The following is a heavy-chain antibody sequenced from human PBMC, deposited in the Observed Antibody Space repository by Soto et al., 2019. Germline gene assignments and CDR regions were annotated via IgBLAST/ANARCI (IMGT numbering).Heavy chain of an antibody. CDR3: ARDPGSGSYYVSAFDI. CDR2: INPSGSST. J-gene: IGHJ3*02. D-gene: IGHD3-10*01. Sequence: ASVKVSCKASGGTFSRYSITWVRQAPGHGLEWIGRINPSGSSTSYAQKFQGRVTMTRDTSTSTVYMELSSLRSEDTAVYYCARDPGSGSYYVSAFDIWGQGTMVTVSS. CDR1: GGTFSRYS. V-gene: IGHV1-46*01.